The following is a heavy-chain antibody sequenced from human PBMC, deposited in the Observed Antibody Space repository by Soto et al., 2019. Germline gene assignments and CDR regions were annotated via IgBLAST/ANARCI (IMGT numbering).Heavy chain of an antibody. CDR3: ARQGGPTRNYYYYYMDV. CDR2: IYYSGST. Sequence: QLQLQESGPGLVKPSETLSLTCTVSGGSISSSSYYWGWIRQPPGKGLEWIGSIYYSGSTYYNPSLKSRVTISVDTSKNQFSLKLSSVTAADTAVYYCARQGGPTRNYYYYYMDVWGKGTTVTVSS. CDR1: GGSISSSSYY. J-gene: IGHJ6*03. D-gene: IGHD1-26*01. V-gene: IGHV4-39*01.